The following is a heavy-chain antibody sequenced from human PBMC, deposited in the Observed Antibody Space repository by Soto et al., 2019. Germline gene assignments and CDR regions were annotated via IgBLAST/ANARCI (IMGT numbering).Heavy chain of an antibody. V-gene: IGHV3-48*02. CDR3: VRHFGDYYYYYGMDV. Sequence: EVQLVESGGGLVQPGGSLRLSCAASGFTFSSYSMNWVRQAPGKGLEWVSYISSSSSTIYYADSVKGRFTISRDNAKNSLYLQMNSLRDEDTAVYYCVRHFGDYYYYYGMDVWGQGTTVTVSS. D-gene: IGHD4-17*01. CDR2: ISSSSSTI. J-gene: IGHJ6*02. CDR1: GFTFSSYS.